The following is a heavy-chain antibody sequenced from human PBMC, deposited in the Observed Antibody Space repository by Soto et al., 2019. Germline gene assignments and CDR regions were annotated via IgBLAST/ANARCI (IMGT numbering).Heavy chain of an antibody. CDR2: IYSGGST. CDR3: ARSMGTMNYFDY. D-gene: IGHD3-22*01. V-gene: IGHV3-66*01. J-gene: IGHJ4*02. Sequence: EVQLVESGGGLVQPGGSLRLSCAASGFTVSTNYMSWVRQAPGKGLEWVSIIYSGGSTYRADSIKGRFTISRDNSKNTLYFQMNNLRAEDTAVYYCARSMGTMNYFDYWGQGTLVTVSS. CDR1: GFTVSTNY.